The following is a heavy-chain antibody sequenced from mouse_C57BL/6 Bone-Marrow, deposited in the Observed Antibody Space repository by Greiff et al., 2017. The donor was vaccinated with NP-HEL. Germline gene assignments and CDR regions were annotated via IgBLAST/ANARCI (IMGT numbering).Heavy chain of an antibody. Sequence: VQRVESGAELVRPGTSVKMSCKASGYTFTNYWIGWAKQRPGHGLEWIGDIYPGGGYTNYNEKFKGKATLTADKSSSTAYMQFSSLTSEDSAIYYCARGDDYDGFDYWGQGTTLTVSS. CDR3: ARGDDYDGFDY. D-gene: IGHD2-4*01. J-gene: IGHJ2*01. V-gene: IGHV1-63*01. CDR2: IYPGGGYT. CDR1: GYTFTNYW.